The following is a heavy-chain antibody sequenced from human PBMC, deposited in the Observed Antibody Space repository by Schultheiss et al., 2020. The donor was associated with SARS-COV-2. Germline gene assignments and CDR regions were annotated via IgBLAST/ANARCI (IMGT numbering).Heavy chain of an antibody. V-gene: IGHV3-11*01. CDR3: ARDTVRDP. Sequence: GGSLRLSCAASGFAFSDHYMTWIRQAPGKGLEWVSYISSSGATTYYADSVKGRFTISRDNSKNTLYLQMNSLRAEDTAVYYCARDTVRDPWGQGTLVTVSS. CDR1: GFAFSDHY. D-gene: IGHD3-10*01. J-gene: IGHJ5*02. CDR2: ISSSGATT.